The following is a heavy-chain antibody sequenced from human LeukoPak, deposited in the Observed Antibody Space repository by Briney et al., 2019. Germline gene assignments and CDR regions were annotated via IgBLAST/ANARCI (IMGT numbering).Heavy chain of an antibody. J-gene: IGHJ4*02. CDR2: IYYSGIT. CDR1: GGSISSSSYY. Sequence: SETLSLTCTVSGGSISSSSYYWGWIRQPPGKGLEWIGSIYYSGITYYNPSLKSRVTISVDTSKNQLSLKLSSVTAADTAVYYCARDQTGYDFWSGYSIPYYFDYWGQGTLVTVSS. V-gene: IGHV4-39*07. D-gene: IGHD3-3*01. CDR3: ARDQTGYDFWSGYSIPYYFDY.